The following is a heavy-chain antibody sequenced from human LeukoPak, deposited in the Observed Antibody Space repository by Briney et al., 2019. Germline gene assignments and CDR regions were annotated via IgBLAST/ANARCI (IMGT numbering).Heavy chain of an antibody. V-gene: IGHV1-69*13. CDR2: IIPILGTA. J-gene: IGHJ6*02. CDR1: GGTFSSYA. CDR3: ARVGGVVPAAALNYYYYGMDV. Sequence: SVKVSCKASGGTFSSYAISWVRQAPGQGLEWMGGIIPILGTANYAQKFQGRVTITADESTSTAYMELSSLRSEDTAVYYCARVGGVVPAAALNYYYYGMDVWGRGTTVTVSS. D-gene: IGHD2-2*01.